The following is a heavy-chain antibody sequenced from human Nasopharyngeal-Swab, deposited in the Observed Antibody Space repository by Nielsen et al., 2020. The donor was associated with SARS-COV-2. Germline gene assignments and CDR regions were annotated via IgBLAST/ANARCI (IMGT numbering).Heavy chain of an antibody. CDR3: ARIGCSGGSCYCDY. J-gene: IGHJ4*02. Sequence: SETLSLTCTVSGGSMRSYYWNWIRQPPGKGLEWIGYIYYSGSTNYNPSLKSRVTISVDTSENQFSLKLRSVTAADPAVYYCARIGCSGGSCYCDYWGQGTLVTVSS. V-gene: IGHV4-59*01. D-gene: IGHD2-15*01. CDR2: IYYSGST. CDR1: GGSMRSYY.